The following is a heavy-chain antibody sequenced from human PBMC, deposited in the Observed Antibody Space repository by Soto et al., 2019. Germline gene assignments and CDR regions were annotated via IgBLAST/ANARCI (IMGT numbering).Heavy chain of an antibody. CDR1: GYSFSTYD. Sequence: QVHLVQSGAEVKKPGASVKVSCKASGYSFSTYDINWVRQAPGQGLEWMGWMNPSAGTTGSAQKFQGRVTMTWDSSMSTAYMELSCLTSEHTAVYYCARVPTIRITGTTTNWFDPWGQGTLVTVSS. CDR3: ARVPTIRITGTTTNWFDP. D-gene: IGHD1-20*01. CDR2: MNPSAGTT. J-gene: IGHJ5*02. V-gene: IGHV1-8*02.